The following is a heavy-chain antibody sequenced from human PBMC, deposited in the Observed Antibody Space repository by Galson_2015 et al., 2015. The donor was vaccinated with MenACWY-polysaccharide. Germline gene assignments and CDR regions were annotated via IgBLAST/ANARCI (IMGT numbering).Heavy chain of an antibody. CDR3: AKGGREVDNWLDP. J-gene: IGHJ5*02. Sequence: SLRLSCAVSGFTFSSYVMSWVRQAPGRGLEWVSSITDSGSSTYYVDSVKGRFTISRDNSMNTLFLQMNSLRADDTAVYYCAKGGREVDNWLDPWGQGALVTVSS. CDR2: ITDSGSST. V-gene: IGHV3-23*01. D-gene: IGHD1-26*01. CDR1: GFTFSSYV.